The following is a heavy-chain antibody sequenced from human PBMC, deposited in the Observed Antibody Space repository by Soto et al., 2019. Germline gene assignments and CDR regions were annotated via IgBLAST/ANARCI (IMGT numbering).Heavy chain of an antibody. D-gene: IGHD4-17*01. CDR2: IYYSGST. V-gene: IGHV4-59*08. CDR1: GGSISSYY. J-gene: IGHJ4*02. Sequence: QVQLQESGPGLVKPSETLSLTCTVSGGSISSYYWRWIRQPPGKGLEWIGYIYYSGSTNYNPSLKSRGTISVDTAKNQFSLELSSVTAADTAVYYCARRYGGTLDDWGQGTLVTVSS. CDR3: ARRYGGTLDD.